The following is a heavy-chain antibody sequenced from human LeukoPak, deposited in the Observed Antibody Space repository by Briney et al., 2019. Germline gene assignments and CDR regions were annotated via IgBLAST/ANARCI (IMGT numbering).Heavy chain of an antibody. D-gene: IGHD4-11*01. CDR1: GGTFSSYA. J-gene: IGHJ6*02. CDR3: ARVPPARNDYSNYVDYYGMDV. CDR2: IIPIFGIA. V-gene: IGHV1-69*04. Sequence: GASVKVSCKASGGTFSSYAISWVRQAPGQGLEWMGRIIPIFGIANYARKFQGRVTITADKSTSTAYMELSSLRSEDTAVYYCARVPPARNDYSNYVDYYGMDVWGQGTTVTVSS.